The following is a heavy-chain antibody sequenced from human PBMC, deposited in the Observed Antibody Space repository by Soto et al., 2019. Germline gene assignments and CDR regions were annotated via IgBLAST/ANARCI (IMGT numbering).Heavy chain of an antibody. CDR1: GFTFSSYA. CDR2: ISYDGSNK. D-gene: IGHD6-19*01. V-gene: IGHV3-30-3*01. Sequence: QVQLVESGGGVVQPGRSLRLSCAASGFTFSSYAMHWVRQAPGKGLEWVAVISYDGSNKYYADSVKGRFTISRDNSKNTLYLQMNSLRAEDTAVYYCARDPFLGPNGRIAVAATVAFDIWGQGTMVTVSS. J-gene: IGHJ3*02. CDR3: ARDPFLGPNGRIAVAATVAFDI.